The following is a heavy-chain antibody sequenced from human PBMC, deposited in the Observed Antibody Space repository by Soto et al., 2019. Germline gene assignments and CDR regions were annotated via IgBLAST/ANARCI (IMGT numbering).Heavy chain of an antibody. D-gene: IGHD6-19*01. J-gene: IGHJ4*02. Sequence: QVQLVESGGGVVQPGRSLRLSCAASGFNFTSYVMHWVRQAPRKGLEWVAVLGYDGGNKYYADSVKGRFTISRDNSKNTLYLQMNSLRAEDTAVYYCARDGQWLPRDGLRSSYYYDYWVQGTLVTVSS. CDR3: ARDGQWLPRDGLRSSYYYDY. V-gene: IGHV3-33*01. CDR1: GFNFTSYV. CDR2: LGYDGGNK.